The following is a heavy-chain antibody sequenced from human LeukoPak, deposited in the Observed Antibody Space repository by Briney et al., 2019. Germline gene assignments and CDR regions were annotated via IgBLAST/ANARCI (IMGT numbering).Heavy chain of an antibody. V-gene: IGHV3-48*01. CDR1: GYTFSDYT. Sequence: GGSLRLSCGASGYTFSDYTMKWVRQAPGKGPEWISYISSGGSVMHYADSVKGRFTISRDNVENSLYLQMNSLRVEDTAVYYCTRDLEYWGQGVLVTVSS. CDR3: TRDLEY. CDR2: ISSGGSVM. J-gene: IGHJ4*02.